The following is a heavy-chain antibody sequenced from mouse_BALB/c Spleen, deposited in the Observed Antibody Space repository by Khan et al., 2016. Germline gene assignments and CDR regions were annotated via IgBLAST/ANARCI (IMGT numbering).Heavy chain of an antibody. CDR3: TRGITTVVAYYAMDY. CDR2: IYPSDSYT. CDR1: GYTFTSYW. Sequence: QVQLQQPGAELVRPGASVKLSCKASGYTFTSYWINWGKQRPGQGLEWIGNIYPSDSYTNYNQKFKDKATLTVDKSSSTAYMQLSSPTSEDSAVYYCTRGITTVVAYYAMDYWGQGTSVTVSS. V-gene: IGHV1-69*02. D-gene: IGHD1-1*01. J-gene: IGHJ4*01.